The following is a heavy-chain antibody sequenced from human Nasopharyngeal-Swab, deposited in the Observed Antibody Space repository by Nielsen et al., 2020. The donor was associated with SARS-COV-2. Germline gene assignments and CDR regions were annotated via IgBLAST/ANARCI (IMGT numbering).Heavy chain of an antibody. CDR1: GFTFSSYG. CDR2: IWYDGSNK. Sequence: GESLKIFCAASGFTFSSYGMHWVRQAPGKGLEWVAVIWYDGSNKYYADSVKGRFTISRDNSKNTLYLQMNSLRAEDTAVYYCARELAAAGTGGNWGQGTLVTVSS. V-gene: IGHV3-33*01. CDR3: ARELAAAGTGGN. J-gene: IGHJ4*02. D-gene: IGHD6-13*01.